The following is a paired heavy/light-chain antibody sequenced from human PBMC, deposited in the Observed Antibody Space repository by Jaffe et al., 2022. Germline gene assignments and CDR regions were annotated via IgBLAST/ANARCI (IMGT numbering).Heavy chain of an antibody. Sequence: QVQLVESGGGVVQPGGSLRLSCAASGFTFSNYGMHWVRQAPGKGLEWVAFIRYDGSTKYYADSVKGRFTISRDNSKNTLFLQMNSLRAEDTAVYYCAKERDTVTTSYFDLWGRGTLVTVSS. J-gene: IGHJ2*01. V-gene: IGHV3-30*02. CDR2: IRYDGSTK. D-gene: IGHD4-17*01. CDR3: AKERDTVTTSYFDL. CDR1: GFTFSNYG.
Light chain of an antibody. CDR3: QQYYDTPLT. Sequence: DIVMTQSPDSLAVSLGERATINCKSSQSVLYSSNNKNYLAWYQQKPGQPPKLLIYWASTRESGVPDRFSGSGSGTDFTLTISSLQAEDVAVYYCQQYYDTPLTFGPGTKVDIK. V-gene: IGKV4-1*01. CDR2: WAS. CDR1: QSVLYSSNNKNY. J-gene: IGKJ3*01.